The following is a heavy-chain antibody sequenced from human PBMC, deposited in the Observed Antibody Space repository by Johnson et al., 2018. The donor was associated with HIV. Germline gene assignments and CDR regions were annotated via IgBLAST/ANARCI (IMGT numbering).Heavy chain of an antibody. CDR1: GFTFNDYA. D-gene: IGHD1-26*01. CDR2: ISWNSGNI. Sequence: VQLVESGGGLVQPGRSLTLSCAASGFTFNDYAMHWDRQAPGKGLEWVSGISWNSGNIGYADSVKGRFTISRENAKNSLYLQMNSLRAGDTAVYYCARDLARRGGAAFDIWGQGTMVTVSS. J-gene: IGHJ3*02. V-gene: IGHV3-9*01. CDR3: ARDLARRGGAAFDI.